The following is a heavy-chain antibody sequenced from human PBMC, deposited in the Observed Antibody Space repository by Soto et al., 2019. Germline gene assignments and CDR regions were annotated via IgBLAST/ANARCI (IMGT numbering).Heavy chain of an antibody. Sequence: QVQLVQSGAEVKKPGASVKVSCKASGYTFTSYGISWVRQAPGQGLEWMGWISAYNGNTNYAQKLQGRATMTTDTSTSTAYMELRSLRSDDTTVYYCARDLSYAPYYYYMDVWGKGTTVTVSS. CDR2: ISAYNGNT. D-gene: IGHD2-2*01. CDR1: GYTFTSYG. J-gene: IGHJ6*03. V-gene: IGHV1-18*01. CDR3: ARDLSYAPYYYYMDV.